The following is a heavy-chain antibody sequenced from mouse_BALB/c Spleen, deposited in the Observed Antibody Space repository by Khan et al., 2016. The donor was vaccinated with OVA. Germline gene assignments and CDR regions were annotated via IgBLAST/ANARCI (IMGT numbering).Heavy chain of an antibody. Sequence: EVELVESGGGLVKPGGSLTLSCAASGFTFSDYYMYWVRQTPEKRLEWVATISDGGRYTYYPDSVKGRFTISGDDAKNNLYLQMSSLKSEDTAMYYCARGYYGDPFADWGQGTLVTVSA. CDR1: GFTFSDYY. J-gene: IGHJ3*01. CDR3: ARGYYGDPFAD. D-gene: IGHD2-13*01. V-gene: IGHV5-4*02. CDR2: ISDGGRYT.